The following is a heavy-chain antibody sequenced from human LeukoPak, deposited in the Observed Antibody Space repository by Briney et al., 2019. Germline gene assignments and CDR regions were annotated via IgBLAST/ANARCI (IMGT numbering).Heavy chain of an antibody. J-gene: IGHJ6*02. Sequence: SVKVSCKASGGTFSSYAISWVRQAPGQGLEWMGAIIPIFGTANYAQKFQGRVTITADESTSTAYMELSSLRSEDTAVYCCAIGDTYYYDSSGTLGPFYYYGMDVWGQGTAVTVSS. V-gene: IGHV1-69*13. CDR2: IIPIFGTA. D-gene: IGHD3-22*01. CDR1: GGTFSSYA. CDR3: AIGDTYYYDSSGTLGPFYYYGMDV.